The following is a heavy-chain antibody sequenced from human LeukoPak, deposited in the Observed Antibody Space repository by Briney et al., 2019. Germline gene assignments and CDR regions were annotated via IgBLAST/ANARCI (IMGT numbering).Heavy chain of an antibody. CDR2: ISYDGSNK. V-gene: IGHV3-30*18. D-gene: IGHD6-6*01. J-gene: IGHJ4*02. CDR1: GFTFSSYG. CDR3: AKDGSSSSFDY. Sequence: GGSLRLSCAASGFTFSSYGMHWVRQAPGKWLEWVAVISYDGSNKYYADSVKGRFTISRDNSKNTLYLQMNSLRAEDTAVYYCAKDGSSSSFDYWGQGTLVTVSS.